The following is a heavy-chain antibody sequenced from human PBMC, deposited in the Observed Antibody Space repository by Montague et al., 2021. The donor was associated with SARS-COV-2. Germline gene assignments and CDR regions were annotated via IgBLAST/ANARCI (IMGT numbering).Heavy chain of an antibody. CDR3: ARRVTGTTVHYYYYGMDV. Sequence: SETLSLTCTVSGGSLLRSSYYWGWIRQPPGKGLAWIGSIYYSGSTYYNPSLKSRVTISVDTSKFQFSLKLSSVTAADTAVYYCARRVTGTTVHYYYYGMDVWGQGTTVTVSS. CDR1: GGSLLRSSYY. V-gene: IGHV4-39*01. CDR2: IYYSGST. J-gene: IGHJ6*02. D-gene: IGHD1-20*01.